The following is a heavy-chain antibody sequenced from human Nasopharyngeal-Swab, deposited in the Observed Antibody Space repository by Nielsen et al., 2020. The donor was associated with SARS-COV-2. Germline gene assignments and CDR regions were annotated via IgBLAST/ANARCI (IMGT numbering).Heavy chain of an antibody. CDR1: GDSISSYY. V-gene: IGHV4-59*01. CDR2: IYYSGST. Sequence: SETLSLTCTVSGDSISSYYWSWIRQPPGKGLEWIGKIYYSGSTNYNPSLQSRVSISVDTSKNQFSLKLSSVTTADTAVYYCARANDFWTGFYSYYFDCWGQGTLVTVSS. CDR3: ARANDFWTGFYSYYFDC. D-gene: IGHD3/OR15-3a*01. J-gene: IGHJ4*02.